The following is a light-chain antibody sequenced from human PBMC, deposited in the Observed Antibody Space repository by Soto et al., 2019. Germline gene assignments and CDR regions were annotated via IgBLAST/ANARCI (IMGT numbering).Light chain of an antibody. Sequence: EIVMTQSPATLSVSPWERATLSCRASQSISNNLAWYQQKPGQAPRLLIYGASSRATGIPDRFSGSGSGTDFTLTISRLEPEDFAVYYCQQYGSSPLTFGGGTKVDIK. V-gene: IGKV3-20*01. CDR2: GAS. CDR3: QQYGSSPLT. J-gene: IGKJ4*01. CDR1: QSISNN.